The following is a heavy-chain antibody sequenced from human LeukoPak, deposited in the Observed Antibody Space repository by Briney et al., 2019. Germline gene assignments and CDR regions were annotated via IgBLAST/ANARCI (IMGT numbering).Heavy chain of an antibody. J-gene: IGHJ4*01. CDR3: ARDAQRGFDYSNSLEY. D-gene: IGHD4-11*01. CDR2: IWSDGSNR. Sequence: GRSLRLSCAASGFIYSHYGRHWGRQAPGKGLEWVAVIWSDGSNRFYAGSVKGRFTISRDNSQNTLFLQMNSLRAEDTAMYYCARDAQRGFDYSNSLEYWGHGTLVTVSS. CDR1: GFIYSHYG. V-gene: IGHV3-33*01.